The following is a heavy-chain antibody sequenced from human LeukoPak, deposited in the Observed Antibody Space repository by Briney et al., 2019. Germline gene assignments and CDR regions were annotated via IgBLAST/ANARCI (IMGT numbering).Heavy chain of an antibody. V-gene: IGHV1-8*01. Sequence: GASVKVSCKASGYTFTSYDINWVRQATGQGLEWMGWVNPNSGNTGYAQKFQGRVTMTRNTSISTAYMELSSLRSEDTAVYYCARAPSITGTTPPGYWGQGTLVTVSS. CDR3: ARAPSITGTTPPGY. J-gene: IGHJ4*02. CDR2: VNPNSGNT. D-gene: IGHD1-7*01. CDR1: GYTFTSYD.